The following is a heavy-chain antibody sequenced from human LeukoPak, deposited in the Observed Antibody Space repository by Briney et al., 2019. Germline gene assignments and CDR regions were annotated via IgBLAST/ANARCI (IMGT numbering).Heavy chain of an antibody. V-gene: IGHV3-21*01. CDR3: ASSYCSGGSCYAFYY. CDR1: RFTFRSYS. J-gene: IGHJ4*02. CDR2: ISKSSSYI. D-gene: IGHD2-15*01. Sequence: PGGSLRLSCAASRFTFRSYSMNWVRQAPGKGLEWVSCISKSSSYIDYAGSVKGRFTISRDNAKNSLYLQMNSLRAVVTAVYHWASSYCSGGSCYAFYYWGQGTLVTVSS.